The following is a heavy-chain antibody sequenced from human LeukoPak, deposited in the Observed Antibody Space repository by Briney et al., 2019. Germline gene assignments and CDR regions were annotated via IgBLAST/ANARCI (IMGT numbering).Heavy chain of an antibody. J-gene: IGHJ6*03. CDR1: GGSISSSSYY. CDR2: IYYSWST. Sequence: WETLSLTCTVYGGSISSSSYYWGWIRQPPGKGLEWIGSIYYSWSTYYNPSLKSRVTISVDTSKNQFSLKLSSVAAADTAVYYCARHVMGYCTSTSCSRRAYYYYYMDVWGKGTTVTVSS. CDR3: ARHVMGYCTSTSCSRRAYYYYYMDV. V-gene: IGHV4-39*01. D-gene: IGHD2-2*01.